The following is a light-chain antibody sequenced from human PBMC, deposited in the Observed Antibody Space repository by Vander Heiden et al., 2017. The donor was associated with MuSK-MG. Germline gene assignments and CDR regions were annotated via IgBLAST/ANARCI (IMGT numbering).Light chain of an antibody. CDR2: AAS. CDR1: QGISSY. Sequence: DIQLTQSPSFLSASVGDRVTITCRASQGISSYLAWYQQKPGKAPKLLIYAASTLQSGVPSRFSGSGSGTEFTLTISSLQPEDFATYYCQQLNRFPPYTFGQGTKLEMK. J-gene: IGKJ2*01. CDR3: QQLNRFPPYT. V-gene: IGKV1-9*01.